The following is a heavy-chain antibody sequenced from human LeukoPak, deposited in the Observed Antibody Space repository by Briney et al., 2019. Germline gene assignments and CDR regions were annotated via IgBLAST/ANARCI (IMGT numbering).Heavy chain of an antibody. V-gene: IGHV3-74*03. J-gene: IGHJ6*03. CDR2: INSDGSST. D-gene: IGHD6-13*01. CDR3: ARDCRIAASLEYYYYYYMDV. CDR1: GFTFSRYG. Sequence: GGSLRLSCAASGFTFSRYGIYWVRQGPGKGLAWVSHINSDGSSTKYADSVKGRFTISRDNAKNSLYLQMNSLRAEDTAVYYCARDCRIAASLEYYYYYYMDVWGKGTTVTVSS.